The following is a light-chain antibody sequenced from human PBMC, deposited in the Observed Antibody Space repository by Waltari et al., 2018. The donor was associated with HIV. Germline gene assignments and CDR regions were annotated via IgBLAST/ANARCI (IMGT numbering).Light chain of an antibody. J-gene: IGLJ3*02. Sequence: QSVLTQPPSASGTPGQRVTISCSGSNSNVGIRYVYWYQQRPGTTPKLVIYGINQRPSGVPDRVSGSKSGTSVSLVISGIRSEDEADYYCAAWDYSLSGWVFGGGTKLTVL. V-gene: IGLV1-47*01. CDR2: GIN. CDR3: AAWDYSLSGWV. CDR1: NSNVGIRY.